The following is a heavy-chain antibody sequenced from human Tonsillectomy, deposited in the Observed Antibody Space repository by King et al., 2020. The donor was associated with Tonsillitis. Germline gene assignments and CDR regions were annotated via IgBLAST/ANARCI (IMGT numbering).Heavy chain of an antibody. CDR3: AKLWVTQDWNYVDYYYGLDV. Sequence: EVQLVESGGGLVQPGRSLRLSCAASGFTVNSNYMSWVRQAPGKGLECVSVIYSGGSTYYADSVKGRFTISRHNSKNTVYLQMNSLRGEDTAVYYCAKLWVTQDWNYVDYYYGLDVWGQGTTVTVSS. CDR2: IYSGGST. CDR1: GFTVNSNY. D-gene: IGHD1-7*01. J-gene: IGHJ6*02. V-gene: IGHV3-53*04.